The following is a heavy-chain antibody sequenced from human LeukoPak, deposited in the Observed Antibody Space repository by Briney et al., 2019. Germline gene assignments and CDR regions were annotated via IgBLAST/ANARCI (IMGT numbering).Heavy chain of an antibody. D-gene: IGHD3-22*01. CDR2: IYWDDDK. V-gene: IGHV2-5*02. Sequence: SGPTLVKPTQTLTLTCTLSGFPLSTSGVGVGWIRQPPGKALEWLALIYWDDDKRYSPSLKSRLTITKDTSKNQVVLTMTNMDPVDTATYYCANHYYDSSGYYNPFDYWGKGTLVTVSS. J-gene: IGHJ4*02. CDR1: GFPLSTSGVG. CDR3: ANHYYDSSGYYNPFDY.